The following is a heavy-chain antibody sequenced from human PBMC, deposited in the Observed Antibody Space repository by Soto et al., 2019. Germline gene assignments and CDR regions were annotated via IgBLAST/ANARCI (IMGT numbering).Heavy chain of an antibody. CDR3: VRTSLVVAAATREDY. J-gene: IGHJ4*02. CDR2: INSDGSST. D-gene: IGHD2-15*01. Sequence: EVQLVESGGGLVQPGGSLRLSCAASGFTFSSYWMHWVRQAPGKGLVWVSRINSDGSSTSYADSVKGRFTISRDNAKNTLYLQNSNLRAEDTAVYYCVRTSLVVAAATREDYWGQGTLVTVSS. V-gene: IGHV3-74*01. CDR1: GFTFSSYW.